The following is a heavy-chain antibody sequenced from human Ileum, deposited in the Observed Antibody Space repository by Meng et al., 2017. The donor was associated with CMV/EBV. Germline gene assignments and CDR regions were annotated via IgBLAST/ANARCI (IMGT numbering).Heavy chain of an antibody. CDR1: SFPSRAYC. Sequence: SSFPSRAYCLHWVRHAPGEGLVWVARSGLHGNESPTTKYADSVRGRFTISRDDAQSTLYLQMNSLRVEDTALYYCARSTASATDYWEWGQGTLVTVSS. V-gene: IGHV3-74*03. D-gene: IGHD2-2*01. CDR3: ARSTASATDYWE. CDR2: SGLHGNESPTT. J-gene: IGHJ4*02.